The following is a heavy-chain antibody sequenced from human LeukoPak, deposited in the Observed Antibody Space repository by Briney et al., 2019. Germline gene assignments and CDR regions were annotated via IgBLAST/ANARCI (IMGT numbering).Heavy chain of an antibody. CDR1: GFTFDDHG. CDR2: IYWNGDFT. D-gene: IGHD6-19*01. J-gene: IGHJ4*02. CDR3: TRLSGIVVAGAFDY. Sequence: GGSLRLSCAASGFTFDDHGMSWVRQVPGKGLEWVSSIYWNGDFTTYAESVKGRFTISRDNAKTSLYLRMNSLRVEDTAFYYCTRLSGIVVAGAFDYWGQGNLVTVSS. V-gene: IGHV3-20*04.